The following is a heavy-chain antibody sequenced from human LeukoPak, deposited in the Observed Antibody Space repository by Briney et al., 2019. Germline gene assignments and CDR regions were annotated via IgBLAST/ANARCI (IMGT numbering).Heavy chain of an antibody. CDR2: ISGSGGIT. V-gene: IGHV3-23*01. Sequence: GGSLRLSCAASGFTFSNFAMSWVRQTPGKGLEWVSAISGSGGITYYADSVKGRFTISRDNSKNTLYVQMNSLRAEDTAVYYCAKEGEGKGPAADYYYYYGMDVWGQGTAVTVSS. D-gene: IGHD2-2*01. J-gene: IGHJ6*02. CDR1: GFTFSNFA. CDR3: AKEGEGKGPAADYYYYYGMDV.